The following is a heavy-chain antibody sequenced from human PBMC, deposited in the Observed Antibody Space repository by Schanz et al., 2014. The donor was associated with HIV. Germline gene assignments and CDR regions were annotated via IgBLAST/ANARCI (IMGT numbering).Heavy chain of an antibody. Sequence: VQLVESGGGLVQPGGSLRLSCAASGFTFSRYWMTWVRQAPGKGLEWVAAISHDGTNKFYAGSVKGRFTISRDNSKNTLYLQMTTLRIDDTAVYYCAKPEYDSRGNSQSHFDYWGQGTLVTVSS. CDR2: ISHDGTNK. J-gene: IGHJ4*02. CDR1: GFTFSRYW. D-gene: IGHD3-22*01. CDR3: AKPEYDSRGNSQSHFDY. V-gene: IGHV3-30*18.